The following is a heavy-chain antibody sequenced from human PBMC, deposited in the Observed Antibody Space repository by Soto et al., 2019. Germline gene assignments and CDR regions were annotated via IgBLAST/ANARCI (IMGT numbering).Heavy chain of an antibody. Sequence: SDTVALTCAVYGGSFSGYYWRWIRQPPGKGLEWIGEINHSGSTNYNPSLKSRVTISVDTSKNQFSLKLSSVTAADTAVYYCARGPRRYSSSSPQYFDYWGQGTLVTVSS. V-gene: IGHV4-34*01. J-gene: IGHJ4*02. CDR1: GGSFSGYY. D-gene: IGHD6-6*01. CDR3: ARGPRRYSSSSPQYFDY. CDR2: INHSGST.